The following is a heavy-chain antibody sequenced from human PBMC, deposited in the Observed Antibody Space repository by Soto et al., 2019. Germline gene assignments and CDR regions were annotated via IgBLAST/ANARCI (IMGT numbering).Heavy chain of an antibody. CDR2: TYYRSKWYD. Sequence: SQTLSLTCAISGDSVSSNSAAWNWVRQSPSRGLEWLGRTYYRSKWYDDYAVSVKSRITIKPDTSKNQFSLQLNSVTPEDWSVYYCTRGAGRGYCTGNTCYSPYNYYGMDVWGQGTTVTVSS. V-gene: IGHV6-1*01. CDR1: GDSVSSNSAA. J-gene: IGHJ6*02. D-gene: IGHD2-15*01. CDR3: TRGAGRGYCTGNTCYSPYNYYGMDV.